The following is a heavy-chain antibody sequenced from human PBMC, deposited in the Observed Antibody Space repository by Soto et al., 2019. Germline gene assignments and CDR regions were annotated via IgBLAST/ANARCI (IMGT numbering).Heavy chain of an antibody. CDR1: GFTFSSDW. D-gene: IGHD4-17*01. J-gene: IGHJ5*02. CDR2: INSDGSSK. V-gene: IGHV3-74*01. Sequence: EVQLVESGGGLVQPGGSLRLSCAASGFTFSSDWMHWVRQAPGKGLVWVSRINSDGSSKSYADSVKGRFTISRDNAKNTLYLQMNSLRDEDTAVYYCARDVHLTAVIEDWFEPWGQGTLVTVSS. CDR3: ARDVHLTAVIEDWFEP.